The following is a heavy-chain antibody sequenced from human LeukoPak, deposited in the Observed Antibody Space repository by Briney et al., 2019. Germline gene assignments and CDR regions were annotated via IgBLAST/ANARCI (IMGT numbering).Heavy chain of an antibody. Sequence: ASVKVFCKASGYTFTGYYMHWVRQAPGQGLELMGWINPNRGGTNYAQEFQGRVTMTRATSISTAYMELSRLRSDDTAVYYCAREQALGGSYTPLVYFDYWGQGTLVTVSS. D-gene: IGHD1-26*01. J-gene: IGHJ4*02. CDR1: GYTFTGYY. CDR3: AREQALGGSYTPLVYFDY. V-gene: IGHV1-2*02. CDR2: INPNRGGT.